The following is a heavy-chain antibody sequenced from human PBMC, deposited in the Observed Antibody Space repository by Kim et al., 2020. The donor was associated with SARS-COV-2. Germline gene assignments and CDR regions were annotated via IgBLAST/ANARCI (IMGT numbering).Heavy chain of an antibody. D-gene: IGHD5-12*01. CDR3: ARPRRDGYNSYYFDY. V-gene: IGHV4-4*02. J-gene: IGHJ4*02. Sequence: PSLKSRVTISVDKSKNQFSLKLSSVTAADTAVYYCARPRRDGYNSYYFDYWGQGTLVTVSS.